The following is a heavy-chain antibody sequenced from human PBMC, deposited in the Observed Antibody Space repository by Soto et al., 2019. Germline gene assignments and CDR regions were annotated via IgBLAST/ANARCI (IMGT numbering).Heavy chain of an antibody. CDR2: TNEDGGTT. Sequence: GGSLRLSCAASGFTFSSYWMHWVRQAPGKGLVWVSRTNEDGGTTDYADSVKGRFTISRDNAKNTLYLQINSRRVEETTFYSCASDLSGRADAWGQGATVTVSS. CDR3: ASDLSGRADA. V-gene: IGHV3-74*01. D-gene: IGHD3-10*01. CDR1: GFTFSSYW. J-gene: IGHJ6*02.